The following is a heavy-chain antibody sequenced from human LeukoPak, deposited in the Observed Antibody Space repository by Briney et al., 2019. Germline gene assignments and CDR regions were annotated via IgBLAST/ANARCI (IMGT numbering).Heavy chain of an antibody. CDR1: GGSISSSSYY. Sequence: PSETLSLTCTVSGGSISSSSYYWGWIRQPPGKGLEWIGSIYYSGSTYYNPSLKSRVTISVDTSKNQFSLKLSSVTAADTAVYYCARRPIVVPAAMAGSFDYWGQGTLVTVSS. D-gene: IGHD2-2*01. V-gene: IGHV4-39*01. CDR3: ARRPIVVPAAMAGSFDY. CDR2: IYYSGST. J-gene: IGHJ4*02.